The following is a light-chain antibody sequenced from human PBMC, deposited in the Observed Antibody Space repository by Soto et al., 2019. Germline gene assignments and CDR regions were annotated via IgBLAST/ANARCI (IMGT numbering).Light chain of an antibody. CDR2: STS. CDR3: QHCDYLPI. V-gene: IGKV1-9*01. Sequence: DIQLTQSPSFLSASVGDRVTITCRASQGISDYLAWYQEKPGKAPKILIYSTSTLQSGVPSRFSGSGSGTEFTLTISSLQPEDFATYYCQHCDYLPIFGPGTTVDFK. J-gene: IGKJ3*01. CDR1: QGISDY.